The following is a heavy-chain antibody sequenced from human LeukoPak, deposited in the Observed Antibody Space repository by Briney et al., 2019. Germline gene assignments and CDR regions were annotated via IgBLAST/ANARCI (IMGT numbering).Heavy chain of an antibody. J-gene: IGHJ4*02. Sequence: PGGSLRLSCAASGFTFSSYAMSWVRQAPGKGLEWVSGISVSGTSTSNADSVKGRFTISRDNSKNTLYLQMNSLRAEDTAVYYCAKPRDIVAALGYFDYWGQGTLVTVSS. CDR3: AKPRDIVAALGYFDY. V-gene: IGHV3-23*01. D-gene: IGHD5-12*01. CDR2: ISVSGTST. CDR1: GFTFSSYA.